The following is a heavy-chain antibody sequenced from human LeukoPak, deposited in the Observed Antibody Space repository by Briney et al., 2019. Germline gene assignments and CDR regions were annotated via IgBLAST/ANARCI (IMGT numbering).Heavy chain of an antibody. Sequence: GGSLRLSCAASGFTFDDYAMHWVRQAPGRGLEWVSGISWNSGSIGYADSVKGRFTISRDNAKNSLYLQMNSLRAEDTALYYCAKGKYYYDSSGYLWFDPWGQGTLVTVSS. CDR2: ISWNSGSI. CDR3: AKGKYYYDSSGYLWFDP. CDR1: GFTFDDYA. J-gene: IGHJ5*02. D-gene: IGHD3-22*01. V-gene: IGHV3-9*01.